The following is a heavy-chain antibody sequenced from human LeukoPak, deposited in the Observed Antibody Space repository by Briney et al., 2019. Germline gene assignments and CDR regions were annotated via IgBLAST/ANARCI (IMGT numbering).Heavy chain of an antibody. D-gene: IGHD5-18*01. J-gene: IGHJ3*01. CDR3: ARGGQGDGYSADEAFDV. Sequence: SQTLSLTCALSGDSVSSNSSWNWIRQSPSRGLEWLGRTYYRSKWYNDYVLSVKSRIKINPDTPKNQFSLQLNSVTPEDTAVYYCARGGQGDGYSADEAFDVWGQGTMVTVS. V-gene: IGHV6-1*01. CDR2: TYYRSKWYN. CDR1: GDSVSSNSS.